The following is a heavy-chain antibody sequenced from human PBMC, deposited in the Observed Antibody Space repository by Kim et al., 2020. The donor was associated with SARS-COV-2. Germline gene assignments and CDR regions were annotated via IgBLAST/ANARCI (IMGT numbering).Heavy chain of an antibody. J-gene: IGHJ4*02. D-gene: IGHD4-17*01. V-gene: IGHV1-8*01. CDR3: ARRRLDYGDFYYDY. Sequence: AKKFQGRVTMTRNTSISTAYMELSSLRSEDTAVYYCARRRLDYGDFYYDYWGQGTLVTVSS.